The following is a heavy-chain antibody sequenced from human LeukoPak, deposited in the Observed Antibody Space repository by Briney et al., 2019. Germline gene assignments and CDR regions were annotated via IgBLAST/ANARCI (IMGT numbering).Heavy chain of an antibody. D-gene: IGHD6-13*01. Sequence: SETLSLTCTVSGGSISSYYWSWIRQPPGKGLEWIGYIYYSGSTNYNPSLKSRVTISVDTSKNQFSLKLSSVTAADTAVYYCARDGIAAAGPHYYYYYMDVWGKGTTVTVSS. CDR2: IYYSGST. CDR1: GGSISSYY. V-gene: IGHV4-59*01. CDR3: ARDGIAAAGPHYYYYYMDV. J-gene: IGHJ6*03.